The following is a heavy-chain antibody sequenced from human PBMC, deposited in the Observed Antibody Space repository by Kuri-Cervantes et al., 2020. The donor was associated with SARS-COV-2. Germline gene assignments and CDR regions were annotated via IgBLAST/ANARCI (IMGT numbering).Heavy chain of an antibody. D-gene: IGHD1-26*01. CDR1: GFSLSTSGMR. Sequence: PTQVTPTQTVTLTCTSTGFSLSTSGMRASCVREPPWKALEWLASSDWDDDKFYSTTLKTRLTISKDTSKKQVVLTMTNMDPVDTATYYCAHSRVGAGRFDYWGQGTLVTVSS. V-gene: IGHV2-70*12. CDR2: SDWDDDK. J-gene: IGHJ4*02. CDR3: AHSRVGAGRFDY.